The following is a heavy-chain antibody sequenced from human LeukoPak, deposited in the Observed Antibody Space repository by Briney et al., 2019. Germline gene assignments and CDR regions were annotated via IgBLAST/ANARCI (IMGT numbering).Heavy chain of an antibody. V-gene: IGHV4-59*12. CDR2: IYYSGST. CDR3: ASQGGTHYYMDV. Sequence: SETLSLTCTVSGGSISSYYWSWIRQPPGKGLEWIGYIYYSGSTNYNPSLKSRVTMSVDTSKNQFSLKLSSVTAADTAVYYCASQGGTHYYMDVWGKGTTVTISS. J-gene: IGHJ6*03. CDR1: GGSISSYY. D-gene: IGHD3-16*01.